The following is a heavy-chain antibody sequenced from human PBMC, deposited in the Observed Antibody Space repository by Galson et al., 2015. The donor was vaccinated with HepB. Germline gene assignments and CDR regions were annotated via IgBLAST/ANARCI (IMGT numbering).Heavy chain of an antibody. V-gene: IGHV1-24*01. CDR2: FDPEDGET. D-gene: IGHD6-13*01. CDR1: GYTLTELS. CDR3: ATFDIAAASYYFDY. J-gene: IGHJ4*02. Sequence: SVKVSCKVSGYTLTELSMHWVRQAPGKGLEWMGGFDPEDGETIYAQKFQGRVAMTEDTSTDTAYMELSSLRSEDTAVYYCATFDIAAASYYFDYWGQGTLVTVSS.